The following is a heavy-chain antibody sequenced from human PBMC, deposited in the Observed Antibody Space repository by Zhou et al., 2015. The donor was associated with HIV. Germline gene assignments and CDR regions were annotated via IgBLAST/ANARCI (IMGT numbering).Heavy chain of an antibody. D-gene: IGHD2-2*01. Sequence: QVHLVESGGGVVQPGRSLRLSCAASGFTFRNYGFHWVRQAPGKGLEWVAVIWHDGSNKNYGDSVKGRFTISRDTSKNTLFLQMNTLRAEDTAVYYCAKDRIYCSSTRCSRMDVWGQGTTVTVSS. J-gene: IGHJ6*02. CDR2: IWHDGSNK. CDR3: AKDRIYCSSTRCSRMDV. CDR1: GFTFRNYG. V-gene: IGHV3-33*06.